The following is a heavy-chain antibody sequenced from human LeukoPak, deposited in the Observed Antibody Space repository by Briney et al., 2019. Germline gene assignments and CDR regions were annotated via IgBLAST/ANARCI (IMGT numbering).Heavy chain of an antibody. J-gene: IGHJ5*02. CDR2: ISSGSGYI. D-gene: IGHD5-24*01. Sequence: PGGSLRLSCAASRFTFGSYSMSWVRQAPGKGLEWVSSISSGSGYIYYADSVKGRFTISRDNAKNSLYLQMNSLRAEDTAVYYCARDYQLGRAWFDPWGQGTLVTVSS. V-gene: IGHV3-21*01. CDR1: RFTFGSYS. CDR3: ARDYQLGRAWFDP.